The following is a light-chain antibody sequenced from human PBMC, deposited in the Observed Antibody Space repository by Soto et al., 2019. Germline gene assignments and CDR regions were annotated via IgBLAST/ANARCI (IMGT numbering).Light chain of an antibody. CDR2: ENN. CDR1: SSNIGNNY. Sequence: QSVLTQPHSGSAAPGQKVTISCSGSSSNIGNNYVSWYQQLPGTAPKLLIYENNKRPSGIPDRFSGSKSGTSATLGITGLQTGDEADYYCGTWDSSLSAGVFGGGTKLTVL. V-gene: IGLV1-51*02. CDR3: GTWDSSLSAGV. J-gene: IGLJ3*02.